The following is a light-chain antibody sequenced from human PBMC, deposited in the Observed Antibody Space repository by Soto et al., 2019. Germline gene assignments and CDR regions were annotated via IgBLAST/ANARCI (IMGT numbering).Light chain of an antibody. CDR1: QSVIIK. J-gene: IGKJ5*01. Sequence: EIVMTQAPATLSVSPGVIATLSCRASQSVIIKLAWYQQKPGQAPRLLIYDASTRATGIPARFSGSGSGTDFTLTISGLQSEDFAVYSCQQYHNWAITFGQGTRLQIK. V-gene: IGKV3D-15*01. CDR2: DAS. CDR3: QQYHNWAIT.